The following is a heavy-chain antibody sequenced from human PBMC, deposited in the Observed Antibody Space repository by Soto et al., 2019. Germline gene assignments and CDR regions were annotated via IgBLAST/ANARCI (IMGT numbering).Heavy chain of an antibody. D-gene: IGHD3-3*01. Sequence: EVQVVESGGGLVQPGGSLRLSCAVSGFTVNNIFMTWVRQAPAKGLEWVSVISSDGSTYYADSVKGRFTISRDNSKNTLFLEMRSLRAGDTAVYYCARDIFGGSYDFWHGGQGTLVTVSS. V-gene: IGHV3-66*01. CDR1: GFTVNNIF. CDR2: ISSDGST. J-gene: IGHJ4*02. CDR3: ARDIFGGSYDFWH.